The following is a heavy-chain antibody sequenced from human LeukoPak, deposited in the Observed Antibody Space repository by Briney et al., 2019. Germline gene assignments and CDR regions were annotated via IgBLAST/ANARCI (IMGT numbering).Heavy chain of an antibody. CDR1: GFTFSSHW. J-gene: IGHJ4*02. V-gene: IGHV3-7*03. Sequence: GGSLRLSCAASGFTFSSHWMSWVRQAPGKGLEWVAYIKEDGSEKYYVDSVKGRFTASRDNAKNSLFLEMSSLRAEDTAIYYCARDWASVTQASLDYWGQGTPVTVSS. CDR3: ARDWASVTQASLDY. D-gene: IGHD4-17*01. CDR2: IKEDGSEK.